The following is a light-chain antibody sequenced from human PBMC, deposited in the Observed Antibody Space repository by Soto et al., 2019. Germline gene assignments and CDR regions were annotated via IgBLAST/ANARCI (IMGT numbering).Light chain of an antibody. CDR1: SSNIGSNT. CDR3: AAWDDSLNGYV. J-gene: IGLJ1*01. Sequence: QSVLTRPPSASGTPGQRVTISCSGSSSNIGSNTVNWYQQLPGTAPKLLIYSNNQRPSGVPDRFSGSKSGTSASLAISGLQSEDEADYYCAAWDDSLNGYVFGNGTKVTVL. V-gene: IGLV1-44*01. CDR2: SNN.